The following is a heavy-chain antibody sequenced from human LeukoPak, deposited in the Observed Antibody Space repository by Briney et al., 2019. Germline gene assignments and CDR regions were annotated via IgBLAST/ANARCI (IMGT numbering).Heavy chain of an antibody. V-gene: IGHV5-51*01. Sequence: GASLKISCKGSGSSFTSYWIGWVRQMPGKGLECMGIIYPGDSDTRYSPSFQGQVTISADKSISTAYLQWSSLKASDTAMYYCARQRFTTRAYAGNWFDPWGQGTLVTVSS. CDR3: ARQRFTTRAYAGNWFDP. D-gene: IGHD3-16*01. CDR2: IYPGDSDT. J-gene: IGHJ5*02. CDR1: GSSFTSYW.